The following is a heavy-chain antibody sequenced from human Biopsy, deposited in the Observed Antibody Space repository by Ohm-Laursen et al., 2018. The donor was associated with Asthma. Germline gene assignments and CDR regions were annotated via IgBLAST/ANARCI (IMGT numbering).Heavy chain of an antibody. D-gene: IGHD6-13*01. Sequence: VTLSLTCSLSSGSGGYMRSGNYYWGWIRQPPGKGLEWIGSIYYSGTTYYNPSLESRVTVSADTSKNQLSMKLTSVTAADTAVYYCVRGSSSWHHGPFHYYYGLDVWGQGTTATVSS. J-gene: IGHJ6*02. CDR3: VRGSSSWHHGPFHYYYGLDV. CDR2: IYYSGTT. V-gene: IGHV4-39*01. CDR1: SGSGGYMRSGNYY.